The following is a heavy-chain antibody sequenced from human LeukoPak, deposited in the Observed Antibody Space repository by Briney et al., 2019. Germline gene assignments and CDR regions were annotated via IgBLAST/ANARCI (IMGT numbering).Heavy chain of an antibody. D-gene: IGHD3-3*01. CDR1: GGSISSSSYY. J-gene: IGHJ6*03. Sequence: PSETLSLTCTVSGGSISSSSYYWGWLRQPPGKGLEWIGSIYYSGSTYYNPSLKSRVTISVDTSKNQFSLKLSSVTAADTAVYYCARDAGRGYDFWSGYYDSSISYYMDVWGKGTTVTVSS. V-gene: IGHV4-39*07. CDR2: IYYSGST. CDR3: ARDAGRGYDFWSGYYDSSISYYMDV.